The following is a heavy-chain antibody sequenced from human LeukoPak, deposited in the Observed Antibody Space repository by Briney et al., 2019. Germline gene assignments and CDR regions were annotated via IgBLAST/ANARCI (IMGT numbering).Heavy chain of an antibody. J-gene: IGHJ4*02. CDR1: GGSLSSGSYY. D-gene: IGHD3-10*01. V-gene: IGHV4-61*01. CDR3: ARDSWFGELLYY. CDR2: IYYSEST. Sequence: SETLSLTCTVGGGSLSSGSYYWSWIRQPPGKGLEWIGYIYYSESTNYNPSLKSRVTISVDTSKHQFSLKLSSVTAADTDVYYCARDSWFGELLYYWGQGTLVTVSS.